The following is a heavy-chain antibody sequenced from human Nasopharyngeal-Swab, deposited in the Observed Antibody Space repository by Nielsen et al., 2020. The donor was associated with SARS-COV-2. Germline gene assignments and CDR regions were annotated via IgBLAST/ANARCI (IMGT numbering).Heavy chain of an antibody. J-gene: IGHJ3*02. CDR3: ARALDPATAGALDI. CDR2: INTSGGQT. CDR1: GYTFRIYY. V-gene: IGHV1-46*01. Sequence: ASVKVSCKASGYTFRIYYMHWVRQAPGQGLEWMGLINTSGGQTTYAQKFQGRVTMNRDTSTSTVYMELSSLRSEDTAVYYCARALDPATAGALDIWGQGTMVTVSS. D-gene: IGHD2-2*01.